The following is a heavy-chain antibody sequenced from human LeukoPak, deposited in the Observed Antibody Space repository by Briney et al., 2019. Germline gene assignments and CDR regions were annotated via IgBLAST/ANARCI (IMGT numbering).Heavy chain of an antibody. V-gene: IGHV4-34*01. CDR3: ASTYYYDSSGYWGDY. D-gene: IGHD3-22*01. Sequence: SETLSLTCAVYGGSFSGYYWSWIRQPPGKGLEWIGEINHSGSTNYNPSLKSRVTRSVDTSKNQFSLKLSSVTAADTAVYYCASTYYYDSSGYWGDYWGQGTLVTVSS. CDR2: INHSGST. CDR1: GGSFSGYY. J-gene: IGHJ4*02.